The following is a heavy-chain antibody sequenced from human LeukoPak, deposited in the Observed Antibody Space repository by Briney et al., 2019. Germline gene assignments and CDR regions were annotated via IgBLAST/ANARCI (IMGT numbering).Heavy chain of an antibody. D-gene: IGHD2-21*01. CDR2: IYYSGST. Sequence: SETLSLTCTVSGGSISSGDYYWSWTRQPPGKGLEWLGYIYYSGSTYYNPSLKSRVTISVDTSKNQFSLKLSSVTAADTAVYYCARGGEDCGGDCYYYYYYMDVWGKGTTVTVSS. CDR1: GGSISSGDYY. CDR3: ARGGEDCGGDCYYYYYYMDV. J-gene: IGHJ6*03. V-gene: IGHV4-30-4*08.